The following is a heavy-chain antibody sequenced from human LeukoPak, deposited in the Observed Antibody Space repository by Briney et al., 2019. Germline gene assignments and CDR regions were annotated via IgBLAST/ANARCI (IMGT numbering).Heavy chain of an antibody. CDR3: ARDGNDSSGYSADY. J-gene: IGHJ4*02. D-gene: IGHD3-22*01. CDR2: INTNTGNP. Sequence: ASVKVSCKASGYTFTGYYMHWVRQAPGQGLEWMGWINTNTGNPTYAQGFTGRFVFSLDTSVSTAYLQISSLKAEDTAVYYCARDGNDSSGYSADYWGQGTLVTVSS. V-gene: IGHV7-4-1*02. CDR1: GYTFTGYY.